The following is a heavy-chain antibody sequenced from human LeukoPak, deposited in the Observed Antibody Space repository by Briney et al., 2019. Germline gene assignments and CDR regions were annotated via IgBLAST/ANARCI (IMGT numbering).Heavy chain of an antibody. CDR2: INHSGST. CDR1: GGSFSGYY. V-gene: IGHV4-34*01. CDR3: ARKKQQLGGYFDY. J-gene: IGHJ4*02. Sequence: KPSETLSLTCAVYGGSFSGYYWSWIRQPPGKGLGWIGEINHSGSTNYNPSLKSRVTISVDTSKNQFSLKLSSVTAADTAVYYCARKKQQLGGYFDYWGQGTLVTVSS. D-gene: IGHD6-13*01.